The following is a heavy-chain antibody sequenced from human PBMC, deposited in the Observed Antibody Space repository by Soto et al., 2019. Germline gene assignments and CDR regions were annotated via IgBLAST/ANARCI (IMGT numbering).Heavy chain of an antibody. J-gene: IGHJ6*02. V-gene: IGHV1-69*13. D-gene: IGHD6-13*01. CDR2: IIPMFATT. Sequence: GASVKVSCKAAGGTFSDYALSWVRQAPGQGLEWMGGIIPMFATTNYAQKLQGRVTITADDSATTAHMELSSLKSEDTAVYYCARGRGIGFSSTWNIYWYYNMDVWGQGTTVTVSS. CDR3: ARGRGIGFSSTWNIYWYYNMDV. CDR1: GGTFSDYA.